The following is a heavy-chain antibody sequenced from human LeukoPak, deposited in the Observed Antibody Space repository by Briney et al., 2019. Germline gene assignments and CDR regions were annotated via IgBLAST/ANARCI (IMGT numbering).Heavy chain of an antibody. J-gene: IGHJ3*02. CDR1: GGSFSGYY. Sequence: SETLSLTCAVYGGSFSGYYWSWIRQPPGKGLEWIGYIYYSGSTNYNPSLKSRVTISVDTSKNQFSLKLSSVTAADTAVYYCARHEGGARKNAFDIWGQGTMVTVSS. V-gene: IGHV4-59*08. D-gene: IGHD1-26*01. CDR3: ARHEGGARKNAFDI. CDR2: IYYSGST.